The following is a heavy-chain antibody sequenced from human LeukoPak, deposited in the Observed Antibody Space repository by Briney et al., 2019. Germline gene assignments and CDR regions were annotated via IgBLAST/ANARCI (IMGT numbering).Heavy chain of an antibody. V-gene: IGHV1-2*02. CDR1: GYTFTGYY. J-gene: IGHJ6*02. CDR3: ASGSYYPPRYYYYYYGMDV. Sequence: ASVTVSCKASGYTFTGYYMHWVRQAPGQGLEWMGWINPNSGGTNYAQKFQGRVTMTRDTSISIAYMELSRLRSDDTAVYYCASGSYYPPRYYYYYYGMDVWGQGTTVTVSS. D-gene: IGHD3-10*01. CDR2: INPNSGGT.